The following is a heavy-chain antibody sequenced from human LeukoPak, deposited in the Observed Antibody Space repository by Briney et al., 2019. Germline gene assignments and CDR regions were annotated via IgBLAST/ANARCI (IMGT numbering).Heavy chain of an antibody. V-gene: IGHV4-34*01. CDR3: ARKRGWLQLRYFDY. D-gene: IGHD5-24*01. CDR2: INHSGST. CDR1: GGSFSGYY. J-gene: IGHJ4*02. Sequence: SETLSLTCAVYGGSFSGYYWSWIRQPPGKGLEWIGEINHSGSTNYKPSLKSRVTISVDTSKNQFSLKLSSVTAADTAVYYCARKRGWLQLRYFDYWGQGTLVTVSS.